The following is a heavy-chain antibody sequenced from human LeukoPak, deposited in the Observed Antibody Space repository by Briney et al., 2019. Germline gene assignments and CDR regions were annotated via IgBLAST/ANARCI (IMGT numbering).Heavy chain of an antibody. V-gene: IGHV3-53*01. CDR2: LYSGGTT. J-gene: IGHJ4*02. Sequence: GGSLRLSCAASGFTFDDYGMSWVRQAPGKGLEYVSVLYSGGTTYFADSVKGRFTISRDNSKNTLYLQMNSLRAEDTAVYYCASGEHSGYDLAYWGQGALVTVSS. D-gene: IGHD5-12*01. CDR3: ASGEHSGYDLAY. CDR1: GFTFDDYG.